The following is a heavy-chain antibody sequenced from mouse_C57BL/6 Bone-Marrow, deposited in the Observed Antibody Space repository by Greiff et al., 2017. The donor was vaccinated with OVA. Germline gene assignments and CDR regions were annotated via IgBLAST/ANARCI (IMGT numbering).Heavy chain of an antibody. CDR3: ARAVWLLPHYYAMDY. CDR1: GYTFTSYG. D-gene: IGHD2-3*01. CDR2: IYPRSGNT. J-gene: IGHJ4*01. V-gene: IGHV1-81*01. Sequence: QVQLKQSGAELARPGASVKLSCKASGYTFTSYGISWVKQRTGQGLEWIGEIYPRSGNTYYNEKFKGKATLTADKSSSTAYMELRSLTSEDSAVYFCARAVWLLPHYYAMDYWGQGTSVTVSS.